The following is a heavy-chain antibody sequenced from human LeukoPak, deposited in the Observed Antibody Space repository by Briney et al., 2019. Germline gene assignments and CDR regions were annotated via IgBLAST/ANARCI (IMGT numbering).Heavy chain of an antibody. V-gene: IGHV3-30*03. J-gene: IGHJ4*02. Sequence: GRSLRLSCAASGFTFSSYGMHWVRQAPGKGLEWVAVISYDGSNKYYADSVKGRFTISRDNAKNSLYLQMNSLGAEDTAVYYCARGRPPRWEWLRWGEWDYWGQGTLVTVSS. D-gene: IGHD5-12*01. CDR2: ISYDGSNK. CDR1: GFTFSSYG. CDR3: ARGRPPRWEWLRWGEWDY.